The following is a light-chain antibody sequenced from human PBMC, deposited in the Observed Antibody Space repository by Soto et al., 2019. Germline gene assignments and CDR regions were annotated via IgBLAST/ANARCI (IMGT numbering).Light chain of an antibody. CDR3: ETWNSNTRV. Sequence: QAVVTQSSSASASLGSSVNLTCTLSSGHRSYIIAWHQQQPGKAPRFLMRLESSGSQNKGSGVPDRFSGSSSGAARYLTISNLRSEDEADYYCETWNSNTRVFGGGTKLTVL. CDR1: SGHRSYI. J-gene: IGLJ3*02. V-gene: IGLV4-60*03. CDR2: LESSGSQ.